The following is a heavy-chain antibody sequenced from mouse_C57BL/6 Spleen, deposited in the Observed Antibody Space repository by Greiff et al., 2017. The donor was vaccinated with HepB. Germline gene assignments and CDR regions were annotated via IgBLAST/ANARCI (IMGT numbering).Heavy chain of an antibody. V-gene: IGHV1-5*01. D-gene: IGHD1-1*01. CDR2: IYPGNSDT. J-gene: IGHJ2*01. CDR1: GYTFTSYW. Sequence: VQLQQSGTVLARPGASVKMSCKTSGYTFTSYWMHWVKQRPGQGLEWIGAIYPGNSDTSYNQKFKGKAKLTAVTSASTAYMELSSLTNEDSAVYYCTRDTTVVTYFDYWGQGTTLTVSS. CDR3: TRDTTVVTYFDY.